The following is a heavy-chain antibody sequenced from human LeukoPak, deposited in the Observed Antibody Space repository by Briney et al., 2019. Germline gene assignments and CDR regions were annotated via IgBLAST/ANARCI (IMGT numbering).Heavy chain of an antibody. CDR3: ARGAGRYFDWLLFGDAFDI. CDR2: IYYSGST. D-gene: IGHD3-9*01. Sequence: PSETLSLTCTVSGGSVSSGSYYWSWIRQPPGKGLEWIGYIYYSGSTNYNPSLKSRVTISVDTSKNQFSLKLSSVTAADTAVYYCARGAGRYFDWLLFGDAFDIWGQGTMVTVS. J-gene: IGHJ3*02. V-gene: IGHV4-61*01. CDR1: GGSVSSGSYY.